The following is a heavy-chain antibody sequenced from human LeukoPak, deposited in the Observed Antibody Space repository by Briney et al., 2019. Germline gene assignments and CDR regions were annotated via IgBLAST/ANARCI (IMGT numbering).Heavy chain of an antibody. CDR2: IYTSGST. V-gene: IGHV4-4*07. Sequence: SETLSLTCTVSGGSISSYYWSWIRQPAGEGLEWIGRIYTSGSTNYNPSLKSRVTMSVDTSKNQFSLKQSSVTAADTAVYYCARDYGGNHNSGYWYFDLWGRGTLVTVSS. D-gene: IGHD4-23*01. CDR1: GGSISSYY. CDR3: ARDYGGNHNSGYWYFDL. J-gene: IGHJ2*01.